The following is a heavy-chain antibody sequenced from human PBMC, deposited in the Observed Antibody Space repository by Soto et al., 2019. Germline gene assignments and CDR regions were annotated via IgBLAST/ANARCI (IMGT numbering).Heavy chain of an antibody. D-gene: IGHD4-17*01. CDR2: ISGSGGST. J-gene: IGHJ3*02. V-gene: IGHV3-23*01. CDR3: AKDHAYGGNRLEAFDI. Sequence: LILSCAASGFTFSSYAMSWVRQAPGKGLEWVSAISGSGGSTYYAGSVKGRFTISRDNSKNTLYLQMNSLRAEDTAVYYCAKDHAYGGNRLEAFDIWGQGTMVTVSS. CDR1: GFTFSSYA.